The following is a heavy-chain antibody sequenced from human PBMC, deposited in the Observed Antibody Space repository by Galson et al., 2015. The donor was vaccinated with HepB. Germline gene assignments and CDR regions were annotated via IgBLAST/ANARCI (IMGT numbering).Heavy chain of an antibody. Sequence: SVKVSCKASGYTFTSYAINWVRQPPGQGLEWMGWINTNTGNPAYAQGFTGRFVFSLDTSVSTTYLQISSLKAEDTAVYYCARHAPILTGYYGGFDYWGQGTLVTVSS. D-gene: IGHD3-9*01. CDR3: ARHAPILTGYYGGFDY. CDR2: INTNTGNP. CDR1: GYTFTSYA. V-gene: IGHV7-4-1*02. J-gene: IGHJ4*02.